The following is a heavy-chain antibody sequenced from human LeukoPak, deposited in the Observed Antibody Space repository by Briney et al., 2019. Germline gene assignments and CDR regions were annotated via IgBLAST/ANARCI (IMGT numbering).Heavy chain of an antibody. CDR2: IYSSGST. CDR1: GGSISSGDYS. CDR3: ARHEYYYYYHMDV. Sequence: PSQTLSLTCTVSGGSISSGDYSWSWIRQPPGKGLEWIGYIYSSGSTNYNPSLKSRVTISVDTSKNQFSLNVSSVTAADTAVYYCARHEYYYYYHMDVWGKGTTVAVSS. J-gene: IGHJ6*03. V-gene: IGHV4-30-4*01.